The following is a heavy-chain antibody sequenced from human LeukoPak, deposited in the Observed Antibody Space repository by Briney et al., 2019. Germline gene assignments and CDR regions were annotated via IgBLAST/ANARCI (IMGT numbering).Heavy chain of an antibody. CDR3: ARDRPGGSSLDY. D-gene: IGHD6-13*01. J-gene: IGHJ4*02. CDR2: TGGTG. Sequence: PSETLSLTCTVSGDSISNHRLAWIRQPAGKGLEWIGITGGTGDYNPSLKSRVSMSVDTSKNLVSLTLTSVTAADTAVYYCARDRPGGSSLDYWGQGTLVTVSS. CDR1: GDSISNHR. V-gene: IGHV4-4*07.